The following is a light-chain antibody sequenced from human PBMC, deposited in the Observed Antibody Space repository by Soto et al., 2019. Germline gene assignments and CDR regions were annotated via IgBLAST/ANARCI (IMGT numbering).Light chain of an antibody. CDR1: QNVASSY. CDR3: QQYGSSPWT. CDR2: GAS. V-gene: IGKV3-20*01. J-gene: IGKJ1*01. Sequence: EIVLTQSLGTQSLSPGEGGNLSCRASQNVASSYIAWFQQKPGQAPRLLIYGASTRATGIPDRFSGSGSGTDFTLTISRLEPEDFAVYYCQQYGSSPWTFGQGTKVDIK.